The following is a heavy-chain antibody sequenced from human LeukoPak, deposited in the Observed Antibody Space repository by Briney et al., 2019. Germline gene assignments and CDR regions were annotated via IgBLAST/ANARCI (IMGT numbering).Heavy chain of an antibody. J-gene: IGHJ6*02. CDR1: GFTFSSYE. Sequence: GGSLRLSCAASGFTFSSYEMNWVRQAPGKGLEWVSYISSSGSTIYYADSVKGRFTISRDNAKNSLYLQMNSLRAEDTAVYYCARDQETTAYYYYGMDGWGQGTTVTVSS. CDR2: ISSSGSTI. CDR3: ARDQETTAYYYYGMDG. V-gene: IGHV3-48*03. D-gene: IGHD1-1*01.